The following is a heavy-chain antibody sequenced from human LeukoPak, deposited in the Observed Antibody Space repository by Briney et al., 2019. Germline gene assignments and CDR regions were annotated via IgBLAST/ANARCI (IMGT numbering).Heavy chain of an antibody. Sequence: GGSLRLSCAASGFTFSNYDMHWVRQAPGKGLEWVAVISYDGSNKYSADSVKGRFTISRDNAKKSLYLQMDSLREEDTAVYYCARVGGATLVTMYFDYWGQGTLVTVSS. V-gene: IGHV3-30*03. D-gene: IGHD4-23*01. J-gene: IGHJ4*02. CDR3: ARVGGATLVTMYFDY. CDR2: ISYDGSNK. CDR1: GFTFSNYD.